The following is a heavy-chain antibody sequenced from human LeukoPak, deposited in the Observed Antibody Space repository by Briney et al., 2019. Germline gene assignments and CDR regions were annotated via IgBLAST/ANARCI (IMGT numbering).Heavy chain of an antibody. Sequence: GGSLRLSCAASGFTFDDYTMHWVRQAPGKGLQWVSLISWDGGSTYYADSVKGRFTISRDNSKNSLYLQMNSLRTEDTALYYCAKSKTAVTTGYLDYWGQGTLVTVSS. CDR3: AKSKTAVTTGYLDY. D-gene: IGHD4-17*01. J-gene: IGHJ4*02. V-gene: IGHV3-43*01. CDR2: ISWDGGST. CDR1: GFTFDDYT.